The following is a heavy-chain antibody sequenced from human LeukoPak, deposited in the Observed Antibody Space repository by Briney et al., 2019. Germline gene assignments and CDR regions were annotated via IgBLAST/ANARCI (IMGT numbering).Heavy chain of an antibody. J-gene: IGHJ5*02. Sequence: ASVKVSCKTPGTRDDINWVRQAPGQGLEWVGWMNPNDDTGYAQKFQGRVTFTRNSSLRTVYMELRSLTSEDTAVYYFAKYERRGFDPWGQGTLVTVSS. V-gene: IGHV1-8*01. CDR1: GTRDD. D-gene: IGHD1-1*01. CDR2: MNPNDDT. CDR3: AKYERRGFDP.